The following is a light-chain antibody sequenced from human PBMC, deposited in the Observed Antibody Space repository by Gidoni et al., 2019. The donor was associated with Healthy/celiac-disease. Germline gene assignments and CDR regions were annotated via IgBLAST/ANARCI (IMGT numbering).Light chain of an antibody. J-gene: IGKJ2*01. Sequence: EIVMTQSPATLSVSPGERATLSCRASQSVSSNLAWYQQKPGQAPRLLIYGASTRAPGIPARFSGSGSGTEFTLTISSLQSEDFAVYYCQQYNNWPRDTFGQGTKLEIK. CDR1: QSVSSN. CDR3: QQYNNWPRDT. V-gene: IGKV3-15*01. CDR2: GAS.